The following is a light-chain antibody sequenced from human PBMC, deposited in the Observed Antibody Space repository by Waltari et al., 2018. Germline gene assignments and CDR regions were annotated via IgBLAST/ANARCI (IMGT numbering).Light chain of an antibody. Sequence: DIVMTQSPLSLPVTPVEPASTSCRSSQSLLHSNGYNYLDWYLQTPGQPPQLLIYLGSNLASGVPDRFSGSGSGTDFTLTITSLQPEDFATYYCHQSHTVPHTFGQGTKLEIK. V-gene: IGKV2-28*01. CDR2: LGS. CDR1: QSLLHSNGYNY. J-gene: IGKJ2*01. CDR3: HQSHTVPHT.